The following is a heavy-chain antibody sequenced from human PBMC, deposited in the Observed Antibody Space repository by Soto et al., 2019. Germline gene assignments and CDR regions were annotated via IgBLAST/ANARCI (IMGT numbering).Heavy chain of an antibody. D-gene: IGHD4-17*01. Sequence: ASVKVSCKASGYTFTGYYMHWVRQAPGQGLEWMGWINPNSGDTNYAQKFQGWVTMTRDTSISTAYMELSRLRSDDTAVYYCARDAISGYGDYSYNYYGMDVWGQGTTVTVSS. CDR1: GYTFTGYY. CDR3: ARDAISGYGDYSYNYYGMDV. CDR2: INPNSGDT. V-gene: IGHV1-2*04. J-gene: IGHJ6*02.